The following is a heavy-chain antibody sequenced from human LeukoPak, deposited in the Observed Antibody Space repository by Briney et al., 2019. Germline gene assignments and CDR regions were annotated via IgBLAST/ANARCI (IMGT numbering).Heavy chain of an antibody. Sequence: PGGSLRLSCTASGFDLKTYEMNWVRRAPGKGLEWIADITISGHTRNYVDSVKGRFTISRDNAGTSLHLQMNSLTVEDTGVYYCARGDPHADLWGQGTLVTVSS. CDR1: GFDLKTYE. V-gene: IGHV3-48*03. J-gene: IGHJ5*02. CDR2: ITISGHTR. CDR3: ARGDPHADL.